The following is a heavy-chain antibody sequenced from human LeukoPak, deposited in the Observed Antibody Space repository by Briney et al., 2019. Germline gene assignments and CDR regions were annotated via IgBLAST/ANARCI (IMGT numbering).Heavy chain of an antibody. CDR2: LGSDGRT. D-gene: IGHD2-21*01. Sequence: PGGSLRLSCAASGFTFSNYAMSWVRQAPGKGLECVSTLGSDGRTYYADSVKGRFTISRDNSKNTLSLQMNSLRVEDTAVYYCAIEPHYSSPTDYWGQGTLVTVSS. V-gene: IGHV3-23*01. CDR3: AIEPHYSSPTDY. J-gene: IGHJ4*02. CDR1: GFTFSNYA.